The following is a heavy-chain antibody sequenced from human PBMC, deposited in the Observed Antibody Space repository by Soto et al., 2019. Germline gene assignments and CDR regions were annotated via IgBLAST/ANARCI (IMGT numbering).Heavy chain of an antibody. CDR2: IYYSGST. J-gene: IGHJ6*02. V-gene: IGHV4-31*03. CDR1: GGSISSGGYY. CDR3: ARVPYDSSGLSTYYYYYGMDV. Sequence: QVQLQESGPGLVKPSQTLSLTCTVSGGSISSGGYYWSWIRQHPGKGLEWIGYIYYSGSTYYNPSLKSRVTISVDTSKNQFSLKLSSVTAADTAVYYCARVPYDSSGLSTYYYYYGMDVWGQGTTVTVSS. D-gene: IGHD3-22*01.